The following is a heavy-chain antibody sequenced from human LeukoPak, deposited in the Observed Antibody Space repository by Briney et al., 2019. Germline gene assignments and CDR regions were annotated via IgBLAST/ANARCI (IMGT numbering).Heavy chain of an antibody. D-gene: IGHD4-11*01. Sequence: GGSLRLSCAASGFTFSSYGTHWVRQATGKGLEWVAVISYDGSNKYYADSVKGRFTISRDNSKNTLYLQMNSLRAEDTAVYYSAKDVMTTLRYYYYGMDVWGQGTTVAVSS. CDR1: GFTFSSYG. V-gene: IGHV3-30*18. J-gene: IGHJ6*02. CDR3: AKDVMTTLRYYYYGMDV. CDR2: ISYDGSNK.